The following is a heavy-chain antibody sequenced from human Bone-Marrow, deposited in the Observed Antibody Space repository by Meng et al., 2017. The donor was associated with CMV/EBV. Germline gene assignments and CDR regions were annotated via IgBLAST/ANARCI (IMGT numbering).Heavy chain of an antibody. V-gene: IGHV1-18*01. D-gene: IGHD2-2*02. CDR1: GYIFTTYG. CDR3: ARDPLWPAAIPLYYYYYGMDV. Sequence: ASVKESCKASGYIFTTYGISWVRQAPGQGLEWMGWISAYNGNTNYAQKLQGRVTMTTDTSTSTAYMELRSLRSDDTAVYYCARDPLWPAAIPLYYYYYGMDVWGQGTTVTVSS. J-gene: IGHJ6*02. CDR2: ISAYNGNT.